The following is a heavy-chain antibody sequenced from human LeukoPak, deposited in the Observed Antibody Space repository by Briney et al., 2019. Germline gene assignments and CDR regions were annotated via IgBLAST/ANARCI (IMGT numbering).Heavy chain of an antibody. J-gene: IGHJ4*02. CDR3: ATNGPGIAVAGYVDY. D-gene: IGHD6-19*01. CDR2: ISSTGATT. CDR1: GFSFNSYA. V-gene: IGHV3-23*01. Sequence: GGSLRLSCAASGFSFNSYAMNWVRQAPGKGLEWVSVISSTGATTYYAASVKGRFTISRDNSKTTLYLQMNSLRAEDAAVYYCATNGPGIAVAGYVDYWGQGTLVTVS.